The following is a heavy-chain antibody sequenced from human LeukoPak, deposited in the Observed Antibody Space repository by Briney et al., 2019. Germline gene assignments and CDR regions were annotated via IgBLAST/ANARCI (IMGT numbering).Heavy chain of an antibody. CDR1: GGPFRGYY. CDR2: INHSGSA. Sequence: SETLSLTCAVYGGPFRGYYWSWIRQPPGKGLEWIGEINHSGSANYNPSLKSRVTISVDMSKNQFSLKLSSVTAADTAVYYCARARGDYYDSSGYYSAFDYWGQGTLVTVSS. CDR3: ARARGDYYDSSGYYSAFDY. D-gene: IGHD3-22*01. V-gene: IGHV4-34*01. J-gene: IGHJ4*02.